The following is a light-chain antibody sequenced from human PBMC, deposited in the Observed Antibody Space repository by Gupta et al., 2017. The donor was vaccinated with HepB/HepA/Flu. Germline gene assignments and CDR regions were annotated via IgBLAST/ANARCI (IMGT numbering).Light chain of an antibody. J-gene: IGLJ2*01. CDR2: GKN. CDR1: SLRSYY. V-gene: IGLV3-19*01. CDR3: NSRDSSGHHPVV. Sequence: SSELTQDPAVSVALGQTVRITCQGDSLRSYYASWYQQKPGQAPVLVIYGKNNRPSGIPDRFSCSSSGNTASLPITGAQAEDEADYYCNSRDSSGHHPVVFGGGTKLTVL.